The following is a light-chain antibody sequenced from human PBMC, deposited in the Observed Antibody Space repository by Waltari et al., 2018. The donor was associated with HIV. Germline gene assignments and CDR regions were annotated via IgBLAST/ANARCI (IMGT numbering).Light chain of an antibody. V-gene: IGKV3-20*01. CDR2: GAS. J-gene: IGKJ1*01. Sequence: ELVLTQSPGTLSLSPGVRAILSCRASQSVHTNYLAWYQPKAGQAPRLVMYGASNRATGIPDRFSSSGSGTDFTLTISRLGPEDFAVYYCQQYGSSPWTFGQGTKVEIK. CDR1: QSVHTNY. CDR3: QQYGSSPWT.